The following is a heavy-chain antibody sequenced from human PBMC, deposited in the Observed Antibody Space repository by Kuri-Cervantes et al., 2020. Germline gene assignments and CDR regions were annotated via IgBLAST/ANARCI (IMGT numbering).Heavy chain of an antibody. CDR1: GYTFTSYY. V-gene: IGHV1-46*01. CDR3: ARQDVSTVTLDY. D-gene: IGHD4-17*01. J-gene: IGHJ4*02. CDR2: INPSGGST. Sequence: ASVKVSCKASGYTFTSYYMHWVRRAPGQGLEWMGIINPSGGSTSYAQKFQGRVTMTRDTSTSTVYMELSRLRSDDTAVYYCARQDVSTVTLDYWGQGTLVTVSS.